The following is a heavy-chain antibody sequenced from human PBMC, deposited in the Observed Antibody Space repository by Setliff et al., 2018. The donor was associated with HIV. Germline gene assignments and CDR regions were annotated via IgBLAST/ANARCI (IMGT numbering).Heavy chain of an antibody. J-gene: IGHJ5*02. Sequence: PSETLSLTCTVSGDSITSGGYFWTWIRQHPGKGLEWIGHINYSGSTYYNPSLKSRVTISVDTSKNQFSLKLSSLAAADTAVYYCARVAPKWDLLQWFDPWGQGSLVTVSS. V-gene: IGHV4-31*03. CDR1: GDSITSGGYF. CDR3: ARVAPKWDLLQWFDP. D-gene: IGHD1-26*01. CDR2: INYSGST.